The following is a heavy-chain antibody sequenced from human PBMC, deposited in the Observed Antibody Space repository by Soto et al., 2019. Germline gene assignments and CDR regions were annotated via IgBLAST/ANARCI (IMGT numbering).Heavy chain of an antibody. Sequence: GGSLRLSCAASGFTFSSYGMHWVRQAPGKGLEWVAVISYDGSNKYYADSVKGRFTISRDNSKNTLYLQMNSLRAEDTAVYYCAKAKYYYDSHTGGWFDPWGQGTLVTVSS. CDR2: ISYDGSNK. J-gene: IGHJ5*02. V-gene: IGHV3-30*18. CDR3: AKAKYYYDSHTGGWFDP. CDR1: GFTFSSYG. D-gene: IGHD3-22*01.